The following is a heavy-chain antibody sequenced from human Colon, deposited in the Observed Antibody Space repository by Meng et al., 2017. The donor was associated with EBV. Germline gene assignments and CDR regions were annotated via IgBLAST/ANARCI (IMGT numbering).Heavy chain of an antibody. J-gene: IGHJ4*02. V-gene: IGHV4-39*01. CDR3: ARRRGGSGRDC. D-gene: IGHD3-10*01. CDR1: GGSISSSHYY. Sequence: QLLLQESGPGMVKPSDTLSLTCTVSGGSISSSHYYWGWVRQPPGKGLQWIGTIYHSGSTSYNPSLQSRVTMFVDTSKNQFSLMLTSATVTDTAVYYCARRRGGSGRDCWGQGTLVTVSS. CDR2: IYHSGST.